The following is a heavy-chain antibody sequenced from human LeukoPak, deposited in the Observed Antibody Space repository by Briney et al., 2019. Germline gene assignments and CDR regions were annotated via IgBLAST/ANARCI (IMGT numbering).Heavy chain of an antibody. CDR1: GFTFSSYA. CDR2: ISGSGTST. CDR3: TKLDCTSTSCYTNY. J-gene: IGHJ4*02. Sequence: PGGSLRLSCAASGFTFSSYAMSWVRQAPGKGLEWASGISGSGTSTYYADSVKGRFTISRDNSKNTLYLQMNSLRAGDTAVYYCTKLDCTSTSCYTNYWGQGTLVTVSS. V-gene: IGHV3-23*01. D-gene: IGHD2-2*02.